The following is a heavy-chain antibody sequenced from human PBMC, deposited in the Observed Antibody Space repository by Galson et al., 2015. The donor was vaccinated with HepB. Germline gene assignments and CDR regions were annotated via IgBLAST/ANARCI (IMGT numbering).Heavy chain of an antibody. CDR1: GDSMNSGSSY. D-gene: IGHD1-1*01. CDR2: ISSSGGT. CDR3: TRDAGEGGTDYFYMDV. Sequence: TLSLTCTVSGDSMNSGSSYWSWVRQPAGKGLEWIGRISSSGGTNYNPSLASRVNMSVDTSQKQLSLNLASVTAADTALYYCTRDAGEGGTDYFYMDVWGKGTTVIVSS. V-gene: IGHV4-61*02. J-gene: IGHJ6*03.